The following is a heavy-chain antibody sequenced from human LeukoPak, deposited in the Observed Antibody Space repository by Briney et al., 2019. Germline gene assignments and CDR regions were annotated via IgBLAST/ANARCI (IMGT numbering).Heavy chain of an antibody. J-gene: IGHJ3*02. D-gene: IGHD6-19*01. CDR1: GYTFTSYG. CDR3: ARGIAVAPGDTFDI. Sequence: ASVKVSCKASGYTFTSYGISWVRQAPGQGLEWMGWISAYNGNTNYAQKLQGRVTMTTDTSISTGYMELSSLRSDDTAVYYCARGIAVAPGDTFDIWGQGTMVTVSS. CDR2: ISAYNGNT. V-gene: IGHV1-18*01.